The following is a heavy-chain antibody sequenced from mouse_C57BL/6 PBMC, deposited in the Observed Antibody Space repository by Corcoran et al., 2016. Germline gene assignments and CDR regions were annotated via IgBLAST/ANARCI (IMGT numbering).Heavy chain of an antibody. D-gene: IGHD2-4*01. CDR1: GYTFTDYY. V-gene: IGHV1-26*01. J-gene: IGHJ3*01. CDR2: INPNNGGT. CDR3: ARYDYDDPYAY. Sequence: EVQLQQSGHELVKPGASVKISCKASGYTFTDYYMNWVKQSHGKSLEWIGDINPNNGGTSYNQKFKGKATLTVDKSSSTAYMELRSLTSEDSAVYYCARYDYDDPYAYWGQGTLVTVSA.